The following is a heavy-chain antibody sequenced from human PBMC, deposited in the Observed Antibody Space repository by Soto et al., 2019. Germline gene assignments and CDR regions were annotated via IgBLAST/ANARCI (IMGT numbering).Heavy chain of an antibody. D-gene: IGHD3-16*02. V-gene: IGHV3-7*01. CDR3: ARQYYDYVWGSYRFGSWFDP. CDR1: GFTFSSYW. J-gene: IGHJ5*02. Sequence: EVQLVESGGGLVQPGGSLRLSCAASGFTFSSYWMSWVRQAPGKGLEWVANIKQDGSEKYYVDSVKGRFTISRDNAKNSLYLQMNSLRAEDTAVYYCARQYYDYVWGSYRFGSWFDPWGQGTLVTVSS. CDR2: IKQDGSEK.